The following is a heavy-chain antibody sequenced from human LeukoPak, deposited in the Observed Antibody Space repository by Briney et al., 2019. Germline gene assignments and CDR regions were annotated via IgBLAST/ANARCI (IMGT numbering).Heavy chain of an antibody. CDR3: ARVWELSYDY. CDR1: GFTFSSYG. CDR2: ISYDGSNK. J-gene: IGHJ4*02. Sequence: PGGSLRLSCAASGFTFSSYGMHWVRQAPGKGLEWVAVISYDGSNKYYADSVKGRFTISRDNSKNTVDLQMNSLRTEDTAVYYCARVWELSYDYWGQGTLVTVSS. D-gene: IGHD3-10*01. V-gene: IGHV3-30*03.